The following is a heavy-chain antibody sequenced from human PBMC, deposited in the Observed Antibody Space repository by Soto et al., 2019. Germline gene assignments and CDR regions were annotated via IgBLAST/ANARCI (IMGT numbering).Heavy chain of an antibody. CDR1: GYTFTSYG. D-gene: IGHD4-4*01. CDR3: ASLSTVATDH. V-gene: IGHV1-18*01. CDR2: ISAYNGNT. Sequence: GASLKVSCKASGYTFTSYGISWVRQAPGQGLEWMGWISAYNGNTNYAQKLQGRVTMTTDTSTSTAYMELRSLRSEDTAVYYCASLSTVATDHWGQGTLVTVSS. J-gene: IGHJ4*02.